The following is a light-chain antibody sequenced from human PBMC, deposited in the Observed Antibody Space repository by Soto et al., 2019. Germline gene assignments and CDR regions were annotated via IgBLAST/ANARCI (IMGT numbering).Light chain of an antibody. V-gene: IGKV3-20*01. J-gene: IGKJ1*01. Sequence: DIVLTQSPGTLSLSPGERATLSCRASQSVSSSYLAWYQQKPGQAPRLLIYGASSRATGLPDRFSGSGSGTDFTLTSSRLGPEDLAVYYCQQYGSSPQTFGQGTKVEIK. CDR2: GAS. CDR3: QQYGSSPQT. CDR1: QSVSSSY.